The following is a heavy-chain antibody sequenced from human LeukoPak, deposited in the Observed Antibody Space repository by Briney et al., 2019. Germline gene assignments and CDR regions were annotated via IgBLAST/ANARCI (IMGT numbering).Heavy chain of an antibody. D-gene: IGHD3-10*01. Sequence: GESLKISCKGSGYSFTSYWIGWVRQMPGKGLEWLGIIYPYDSETRYSPSFQGQVTILADKSISTAYLQWSSLKASDTAMYYCARLDSGGWIAGSYYGSGSYDPPDYWGQGTLVTVSS. CDR2: IYPYDSET. J-gene: IGHJ4*02. CDR1: GYSFTSYW. V-gene: IGHV5-51*01. CDR3: ARLDSGGWIAGSYYGSGSYDPPDY.